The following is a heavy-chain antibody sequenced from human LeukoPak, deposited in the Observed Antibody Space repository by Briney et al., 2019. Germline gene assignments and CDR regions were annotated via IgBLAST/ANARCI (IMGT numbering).Heavy chain of an antibody. D-gene: IGHD6-13*01. CDR2: INQDGSER. CDR1: GFTFTKYW. Sequence: GGSLRLSCAASGFTFTKYWMTWVRQDPGKGLEWVANINQDGSERFYVDSVKGRFTISRDNAKNSLYLQMNSLRSEDTAVYYCARVLAAAYSNAFDIWGQGTMVTVSS. V-gene: IGHV3-7*03. J-gene: IGHJ3*02. CDR3: ARVLAAAYSNAFDI.